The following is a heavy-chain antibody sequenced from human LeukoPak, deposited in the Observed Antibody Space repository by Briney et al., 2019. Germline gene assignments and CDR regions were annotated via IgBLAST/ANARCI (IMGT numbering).Heavy chain of an antibody. CDR3: ARRTSHSYFDY. CDR1: GFSFSDYY. J-gene: IGHJ4*02. Sequence: GGSLRLSCAASGFSFSDYYMSWIRQAPGKGLEWVSYISGSGSTIYSADSLKGRFTISRDNAKNSLYLQLNSLRADDTAVYYCARRTSHSYFDYWGQEILVTVST. V-gene: IGHV3-11*01. D-gene: IGHD2-2*01. CDR2: ISGSGSTI.